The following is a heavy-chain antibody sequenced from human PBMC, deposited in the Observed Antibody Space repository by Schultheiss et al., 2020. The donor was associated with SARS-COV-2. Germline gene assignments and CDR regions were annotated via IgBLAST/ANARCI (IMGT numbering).Heavy chain of an antibody. CDR1: GFTFSNAW. D-gene: IGHD2-2*02. Sequence: GGSLRLSCAASGFTFSNAWMSWVRQAPGKGLEWVGRIKSKTDGGTTDYAAPVKGRFTISRDDSKNTLYLQMNSLKTEDTAVYYCTTQLLYEVWYFDLWGRGTLVTAPQ. V-gene: IGHV3-15*01. CDR3: TTQLLYEVWYFDL. J-gene: IGHJ2*01. CDR2: IKSKTDGGTT.